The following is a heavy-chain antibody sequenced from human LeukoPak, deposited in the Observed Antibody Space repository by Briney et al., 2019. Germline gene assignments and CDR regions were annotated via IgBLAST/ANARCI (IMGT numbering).Heavy chain of an antibody. V-gene: IGHV4-39*07. CDR2: INHSVST. J-gene: IGHJ4*02. Sequence: SETLSLTCTVSGGSISSSSYYWGWIRQPPGKGLEWIGEINHSVSTNYNPSLKSRVTISVDTSKNQFSLKLSSVTAADTAVYYCARGGLGWALDYWGQGTLVTVSS. D-gene: IGHD1-26*01. CDR3: ARGGLGWALDY. CDR1: GGSISSSSYY.